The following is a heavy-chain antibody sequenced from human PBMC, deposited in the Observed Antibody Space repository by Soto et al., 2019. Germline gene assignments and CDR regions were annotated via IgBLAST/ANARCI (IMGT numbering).Heavy chain of an antibody. V-gene: IGHV5-10-1*01. CDR2: IDPSDSYT. CDR1: GYSFTSYW. J-gene: IGHJ6*02. CDR3: ARKGIAVAFKCYGMDV. D-gene: IGHD6-19*01. Sequence: GESLKISCKGSGYSFTSYWISWVRQMPGKGLEWMGRIDPSDSYTNYSPSFQGHVTISADKSISTAYLQWSSLKASDTAMYYCARKGIAVAFKCYGMDVCGQGTTVTASS.